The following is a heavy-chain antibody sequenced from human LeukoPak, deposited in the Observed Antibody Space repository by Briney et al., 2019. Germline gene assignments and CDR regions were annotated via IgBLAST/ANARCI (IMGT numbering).Heavy chain of an antibody. V-gene: IGHV3-23*01. D-gene: IGHD5-18*01. CDR3: AKGGGYNYGYVNY. CDR2: ISDSGGST. J-gene: IGHJ4*02. Sequence: GGSLRLSCAASGXTFSSYAMSWVRQAPGKGLEWVSVISDSGGSTYYADSVKGRFTISRDNSKNTLSLQMNSLRAEDTAVYYCAKGGGYNYGYVNYWGQGTLVTVSS. CDR1: GXTFSSYA.